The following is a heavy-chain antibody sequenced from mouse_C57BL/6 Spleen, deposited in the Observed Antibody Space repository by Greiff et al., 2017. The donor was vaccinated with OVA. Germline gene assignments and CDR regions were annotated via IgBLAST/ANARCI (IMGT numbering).Heavy chain of an antibody. V-gene: IGHV1-76*01. CDR1: GYTFTDYY. CDR3: ASGTTVHWYFDV. Sequence: QVQLKESGAELVRPGASVKLSCKASGYTFTDYYINWVKQRPGQGLEWIARIYPGSGNTYYNEKFKGKATLTAEKSSSTAYMQLSSLTSEDSAVYFCASGTTVHWYFDVWGTGTTVTVSS. CDR2: IYPGSGNT. J-gene: IGHJ1*03. D-gene: IGHD1-1*01.